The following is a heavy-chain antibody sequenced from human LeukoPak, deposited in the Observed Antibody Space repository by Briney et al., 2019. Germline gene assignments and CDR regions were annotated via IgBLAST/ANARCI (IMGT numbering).Heavy chain of an antibody. CDR2: IYYSGST. D-gene: IGHD6-13*01. CDR3: ASKGQLAQGAFDI. CDR1: GGSISSSSYY. V-gene: IGHV4-39*07. Sequence: SETLSLTCTVSGGSISSSSYYWGWIRQPPGKGLEWIGSIYYSGSTYYNPSLKSRVTISVDKSKNQFSLKLSSVTAADTAVYYCASKGQLAQGAFDIWGQGTMVTVSS. J-gene: IGHJ3*02.